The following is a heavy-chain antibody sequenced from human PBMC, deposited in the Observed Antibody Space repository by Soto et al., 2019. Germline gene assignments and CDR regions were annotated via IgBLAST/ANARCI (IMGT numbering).Heavy chain of an antibody. CDR3: ARPIGRPEGTLWSGYGV. D-gene: IGHD3-3*01. CDR2: IIPIFGTA. CDR1: GGTFSSYA. J-gene: IGHJ6*02. Sequence: QVQLVQSGAEVKKPGSSVKVSCKASGGTFSSYAISWVRQAPGQGLEWMGGIIPIFGTANYAQKFQGRVTIPADESTSTAYMELSSLRSEDTAVYYCARPIGRPEGTLWSGYGVWGQGTTVTVSS. V-gene: IGHV1-69*12.